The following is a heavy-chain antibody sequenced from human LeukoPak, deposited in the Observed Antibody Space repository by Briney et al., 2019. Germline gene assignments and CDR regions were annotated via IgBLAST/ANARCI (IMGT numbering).Heavy chain of an antibody. CDR3: ARWGAAAGLDY. V-gene: IGHV4-31*03. CDR2: IFYSGST. D-gene: IGHD6-13*01. Sequence: SQTLSLTCTVSGGSISSGGYYWSWVRQHPGKGLEWIGYIFYSGSTNYNPSLKSRVTISVDTSKNQFSLKLSSVTAADTAVYYCARWGAAAGLDYWGQGTLVTVSS. CDR1: GGSISSGGYY. J-gene: IGHJ4*02.